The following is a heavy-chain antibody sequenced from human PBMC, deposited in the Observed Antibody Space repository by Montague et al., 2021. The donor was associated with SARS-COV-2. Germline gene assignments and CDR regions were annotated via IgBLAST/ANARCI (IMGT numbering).Heavy chain of an antibody. V-gene: IGHV3-7*01. CDR2: IKPDGSAG. CDR3: AKGSV. CDR1: GFTFSSNW. Sequence: SLRLSCAASGFTFSSNWMSWVRQAPGKGLEWVANIKPDGSAGYYVDSVKGRFTISRDNAKNSLYLQINSLRAEDTAVYYCAKGSVWGRGTTITVSS. J-gene: IGHJ6*02.